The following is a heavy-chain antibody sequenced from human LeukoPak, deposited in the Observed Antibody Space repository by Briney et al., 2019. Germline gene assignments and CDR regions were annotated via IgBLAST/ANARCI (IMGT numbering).Heavy chain of an antibody. CDR3: AKLVGYCSSTSCSHFDY. V-gene: IGHV3-33*06. CDR2: IWYDGSNK. D-gene: IGHD2-2*01. Sequence: GGSLRLSCAASGFTFSSYGMHWVRQAPGKGLEWVAVIWYDGSNKYYADSVKGRFTISRDNSKNTLYLQMNSLRAEDTAVYYCAKLVGYCSSTSCSHFDYWGQGTLVTVSS. J-gene: IGHJ4*02. CDR1: GFTFSSYG.